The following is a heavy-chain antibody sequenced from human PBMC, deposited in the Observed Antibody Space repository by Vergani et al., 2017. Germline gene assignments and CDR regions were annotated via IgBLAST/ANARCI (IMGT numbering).Heavy chain of an antibody. J-gene: IGHJ2*01. V-gene: IGHV1-69*01. CDR2: IIPIFGTA. CDR1: GGTFSSYA. CDR3: ARDFVGITMMQTDWYFDL. Sequence: QVQLVQSGAEVKKPGSSVKVSCKASGGTFSSYAISWVRQAPGQGLEWMGGIIPIFGTANYAQKFQGRVTITADESTSTAYMELSSLRSEDTAVYYWARDFVGITMMQTDWYFDLWGRGTLVTVSS. D-gene: IGHD3-22*01.